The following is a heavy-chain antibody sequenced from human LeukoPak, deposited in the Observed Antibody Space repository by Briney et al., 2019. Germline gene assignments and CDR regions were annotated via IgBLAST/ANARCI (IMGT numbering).Heavy chain of an antibody. D-gene: IGHD3-22*01. CDR2: IYYSGST. Sequence: KPSETLSLTCTVSGGSISSSSYYWGWIRQPPGKGLEWIGSIYYSGSTYYNPSLKSRLTITVDTSKNQFSLKLNSVTAADTAADYCARAVDSSGFSSSQYWGQGTLVTVP. J-gene: IGHJ1*01. V-gene: IGHV4-39*07. CDR1: GGSISSSSYY. CDR3: ARAVDSSGFSSSQY.